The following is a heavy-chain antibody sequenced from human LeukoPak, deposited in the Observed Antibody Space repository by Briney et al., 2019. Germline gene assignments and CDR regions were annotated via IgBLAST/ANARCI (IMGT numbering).Heavy chain of an antibody. CDR3: ARGVYIAAAQYGY. D-gene: IGHD6-13*01. V-gene: IGHV4-4*07. CDR1: GGSISSYY. CDR2: IYTSGTT. Sequence: SETLSLTCTVSGGSISSYYWSWIRQPAGKGLEWIGRIYTSGTTNYNPSLKSRVTISVDTSKNQFSLKLNSVTAADTAVYYCARGVYIAAAQYGYWGQGTLVTVSS. J-gene: IGHJ4*02.